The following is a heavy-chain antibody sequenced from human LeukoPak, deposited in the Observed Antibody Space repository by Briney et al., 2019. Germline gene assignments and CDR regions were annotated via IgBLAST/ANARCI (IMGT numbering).Heavy chain of an antibody. Sequence: PSETLSLTCAVYGGSFSGYYWSWIRQPPGKGLEWIGEINHSGSTNYNPSLKSRVTISVDTSKNQFSLKLSSVTAADTAVYYCARVFDSGSQAYFYYMDVWGKGTMVTIFS. CDR2: INHSGST. J-gene: IGHJ6*03. CDR3: ARVFDSGSQAYFYYMDV. D-gene: IGHD3-10*01. CDR1: GGSFSGYY. V-gene: IGHV4-34*01.